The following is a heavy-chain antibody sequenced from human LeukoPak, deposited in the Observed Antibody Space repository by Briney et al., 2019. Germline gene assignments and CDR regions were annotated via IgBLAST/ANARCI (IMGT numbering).Heavy chain of an antibody. Sequence: GESLKISCKGSGYSFTSYWIGWVRQMPGKGLEWMGIIYPGDSDTRYSPSFQGQVTISADKSISTAYLQWSSLKASDTAMYYCASARNSSGWYLDAFDIWGQGTMVTVSS. V-gene: IGHV5-51*01. D-gene: IGHD6-19*01. CDR3: ASARNSSGWYLDAFDI. CDR1: GYSFTSYW. CDR2: IYPGDSDT. J-gene: IGHJ3*02.